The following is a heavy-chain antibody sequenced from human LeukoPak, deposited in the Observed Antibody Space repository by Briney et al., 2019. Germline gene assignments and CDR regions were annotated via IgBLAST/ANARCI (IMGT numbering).Heavy chain of an antibody. CDR3: AKGGGYSYGYDYFDY. D-gene: IGHD5-18*01. J-gene: IGHJ4*02. CDR2: ISGSGGST. CDR1: GFTFSSYA. V-gene: IGHV3-23*01. Sequence: PGGSLRLSCAASGFTFSSYAMSWVRQAPGKGLEWVSAISGSGGSTYYADSVKGRFTISRDNSKNTLYLQMNSLRAEDTAVYYCAKGGGYSYGYDYFDYWGQGTLVTVSS.